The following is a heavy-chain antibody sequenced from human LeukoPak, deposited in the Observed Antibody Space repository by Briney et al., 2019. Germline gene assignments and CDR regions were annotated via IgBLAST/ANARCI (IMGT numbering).Heavy chain of an antibody. CDR1: GGTFSSYA. CDR3: ARDLVVEYYGSGSDTYWYFDL. CDR2: IIPILGIA. D-gene: IGHD3-10*01. V-gene: IGHV1-69*04. Sequence: GSSVKVSCKASGGTFSSYAISWVRQAPGQGLEWMGRIIPILGIANYAQKFQGRVTITADKSTSTAYMELSSLRSEDTAVYYCARDLVVEYYGSGSDTYWYFDLWGRGTLVTVSS. J-gene: IGHJ2*01.